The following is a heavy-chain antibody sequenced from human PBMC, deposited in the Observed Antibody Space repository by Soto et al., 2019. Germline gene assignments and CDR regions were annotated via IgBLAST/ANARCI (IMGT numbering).Heavy chain of an antibody. Sequence: QLLLQESGPGLVKPSETLPLTCTVSGGSILDSTYYWAWIRQSPGKGLEWIGTIFYSGGTFYTPSLKSRVAMSVDTSTNQFSLKLRSVTAADTAVYYCARQASGYYYGWFDPWGQGTLVTVSS. V-gene: IGHV4-39*01. CDR1: GGSILDSTYY. CDR2: IFYSGGT. D-gene: IGHD3-22*01. CDR3: ARQASGYYYGWFDP. J-gene: IGHJ5*02.